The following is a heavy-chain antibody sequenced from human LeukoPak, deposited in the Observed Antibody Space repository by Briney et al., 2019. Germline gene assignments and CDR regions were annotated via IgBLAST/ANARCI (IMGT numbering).Heavy chain of an antibody. J-gene: IGHJ4*02. D-gene: IGHD3-22*01. CDR1: GGSISSYY. CDR2: IYYSGST. V-gene: IGHV4-59*06. Sequence: SETLSLTCTVSGGSISSYYWSWIRQHPGKGLEWIGYIYYSGSTYYNPSLKSRVTISVDTSKNQFSLKLSSVTAADTAVYYCARGGYYDSSGYYQFDYWGQGTLVTVSS. CDR3: ARGGYYDSSGYYQFDY.